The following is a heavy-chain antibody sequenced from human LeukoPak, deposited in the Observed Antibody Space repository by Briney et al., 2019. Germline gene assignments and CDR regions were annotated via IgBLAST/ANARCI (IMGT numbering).Heavy chain of an antibody. V-gene: IGHV4-59*08. J-gene: IGHJ4*02. CDR3: ARRPPSYYDSSGYFDY. CDR1: GGSISSYY. D-gene: IGHD3-22*01. CDR2: IYYSGST. Sequence: SETLSFTCTVSGGSISSYYWSWIRQPPGKGLEWIGYIYYSGSTNYNPSLKSRVTISVDTSKNQFSLKLSSVTAADTAVYYCARRPPSYYDSSGYFDYWGQGTLVTVSS.